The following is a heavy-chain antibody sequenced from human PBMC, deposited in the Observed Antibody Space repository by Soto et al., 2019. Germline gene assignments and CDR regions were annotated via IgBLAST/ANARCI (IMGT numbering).Heavy chain of an antibody. CDR1: GFTFSSYA. CDR2: ISGSGGST. J-gene: IGHJ3*02. Sequence: EVQLLESGGGLVQPGGSLRLSCAASGFTFSSYAMSWVRQAPGKGLEWVSAISGSGGSTYYADSVKGRFTISRDNSKNTLYLQMNCLRAEDTAVYYCAKDLASGSYWGGTFDIWGQGTMVTVSS. V-gene: IGHV3-23*01. CDR3: AKDLASGSYWGGTFDI. D-gene: IGHD1-26*01.